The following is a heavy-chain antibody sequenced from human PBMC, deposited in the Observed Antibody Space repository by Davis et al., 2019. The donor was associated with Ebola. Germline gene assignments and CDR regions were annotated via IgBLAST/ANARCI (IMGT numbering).Heavy chain of an antibody. CDR3: AKAEQWLVNWFDP. CDR1: GYTFTGYY. CDR2: INPNSGGT. D-gene: IGHD6-19*01. V-gene: IGHV1-2*06. J-gene: IGHJ5*02. Sequence: ASVKVSCKASGYTFTGYYMHWVRQAPGQGLEWMGRINPNSGGTNYAQKFQGRVTMTRDTSISTAYMELSRLRSDDTAVYYCAKAEQWLVNWFDPWGQGTLVTVSS.